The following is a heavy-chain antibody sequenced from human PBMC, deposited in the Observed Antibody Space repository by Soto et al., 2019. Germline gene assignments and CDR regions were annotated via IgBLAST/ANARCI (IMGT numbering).Heavy chain of an antibody. J-gene: IGHJ3*02. D-gene: IGHD4-17*01. CDR3: ARDEKAYGADARDI. Sequence: EVQLVESGGGLVQPGGSLRLSCAASGFTFSSYSMTWVRQAPGKGLEWVSYISSSGSTIYYADSVKGRFTNSRDNAQNSLFLQMISLGAEDTAVYYCARDEKAYGADARDIWGQGTMVIVSS. CDR1: GFTFSSYS. CDR2: ISSSGSTI. V-gene: IGHV3-48*01.